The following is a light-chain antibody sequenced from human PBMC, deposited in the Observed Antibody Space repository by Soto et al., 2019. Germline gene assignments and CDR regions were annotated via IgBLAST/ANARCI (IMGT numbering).Light chain of an antibody. J-gene: IGLJ2*01. V-gene: IGLV2-14*03. CDR3: SSYTISSTLV. CDR2: DVS. Sequence: QSVLTQPASVSGAPGQSITISCTGTSSDVGGYNYVSWYQHHPGKAPKVMIYDVSNRPSGVSNRFSGSKSGNTASLTISGLQAEDEADYYCSSYTISSTLVFSGGTKVTVL. CDR1: SSDVGGYNY.